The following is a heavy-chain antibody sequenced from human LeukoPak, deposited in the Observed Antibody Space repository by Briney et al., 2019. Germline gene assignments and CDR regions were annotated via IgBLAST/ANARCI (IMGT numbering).Heavy chain of an antibody. Sequence: ASVKVSCKASAYRFTSYGISWVRQAPGQGLEWMGWISTYNGDTKVAQKFQGRVSMTTDTSSRTAYMDLRSLRTDDTAVYYCARPMRAAAGPRYYYYYGMDVWGQGTTVTVSS. CDR2: ISTYNGDT. CDR1: AYRFTSYG. D-gene: IGHD6-13*01. V-gene: IGHV1-18*01. J-gene: IGHJ6*02. CDR3: ARPMRAAAGPRYYYYYGMDV.